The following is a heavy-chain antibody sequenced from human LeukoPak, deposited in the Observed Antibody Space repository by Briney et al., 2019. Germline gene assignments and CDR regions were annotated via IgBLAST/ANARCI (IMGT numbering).Heavy chain of an antibody. Sequence: WASVKVSCKTSGYPFTKWEINWVRQAAGQGLEWLGWVHPDNGNTYYAQRFRGRVTMSRDTSTTTAYMELSGLRSNDTDVNCGATGARIDPWGQGTLVTVSS. V-gene: IGHV1-8*01. J-gene: IGHJ5*02. CDR2: VHPDNGNT. CDR3: ATGARIDP. CDR1: GYPFTKWE.